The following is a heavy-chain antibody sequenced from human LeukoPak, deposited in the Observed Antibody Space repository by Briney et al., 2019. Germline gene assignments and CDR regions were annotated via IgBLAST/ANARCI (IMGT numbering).Heavy chain of an antibody. J-gene: IGHJ6*02. V-gene: IGHV3-53*01. CDR2: IYSGGST. D-gene: IGHD3-22*01. CDR1: GFTVSSNY. Sequence: GGSLRLSCAASGFTVSSNYMSWVRQAPGKGLEWVSVIYSGGSTYYADSVKGRFTISRDNSKNTLYLQMNSLRAEDTAVYYCARDQEYYDSSGYYYGMDVWGQGTTVTVSS. CDR3: ARDQEYYDSSGYYYGMDV.